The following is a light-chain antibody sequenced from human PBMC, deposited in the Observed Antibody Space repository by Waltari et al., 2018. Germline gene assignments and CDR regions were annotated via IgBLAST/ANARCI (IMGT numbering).Light chain of an antibody. Sequence: DIVMTQSPLSLPVTPGEPASISCRSSPSLLQVDGYNYLDWYLQKPGQSPQVLIFMGSNRAAGVPDRFSGSGSGTDFTLKISRVEAEDVGVYYCMQPLETPWTFGQGTKVEIK. V-gene: IGKV2-28*01. CDR2: MGS. J-gene: IGKJ1*01. CDR1: PSLLQVDGYNY. CDR3: MQPLETPWT.